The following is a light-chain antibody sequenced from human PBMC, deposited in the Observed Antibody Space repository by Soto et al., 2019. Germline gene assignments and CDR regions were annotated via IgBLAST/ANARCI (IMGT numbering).Light chain of an antibody. Sequence: QSVLTQPPSVSGAPGQRVTISCTGSSSNIGAGYDVHWYQQLPGTAPKFLIYGNTNRPSGVPDRFSGSKSGTSASLAITGLQAEDEAYYYCQSYDSSLSVSVFGGGTKVTVL. CDR1: SSNIGAGYD. CDR2: GNT. CDR3: QSYDSSLSVSV. V-gene: IGLV1-40*01. J-gene: IGLJ3*02.